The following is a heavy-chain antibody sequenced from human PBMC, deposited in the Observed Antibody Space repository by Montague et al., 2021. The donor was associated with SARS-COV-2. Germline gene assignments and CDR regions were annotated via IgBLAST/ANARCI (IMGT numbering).Heavy chain of an antibody. CDR3: ALAVAGRGGYDY. D-gene: IGHD6-19*01. J-gene: IGHJ4*02. CDR1: GDSVSNNSAA. V-gene: IGHV6-1*01. Sequence: CAISGDSVSNNSAAWNWIRQSPSRGLEWLGRTYYRSKWYYEYAVSLKSRITINPDTSKNQFSLQVKSMTPEDTAVYYCALAVAGRGGYDYWGQGTLVTVSS. CDR2: TYYRSKWYY.